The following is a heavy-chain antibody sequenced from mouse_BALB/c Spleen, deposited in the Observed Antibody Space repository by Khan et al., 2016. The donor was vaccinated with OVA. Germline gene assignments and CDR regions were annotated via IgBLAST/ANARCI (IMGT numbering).Heavy chain of an antibody. D-gene: IGHD1-1*01. CDR2: ISSGGHYT. CDR3: ARLAYYYNSEGFAY. V-gene: IGHV5-6*01. Sequence: EVELVESGGDLVKPGGSLELSCAASGFTFSTYGMSWVRQTPDMRLEWVATISSGGHYTYYPDSVKGRFTISRDNAKNTLYLHMSSLKSEDTAIYYCARLAYYYNSEGFAYGGQGTLVTVSA. J-gene: IGHJ3*01. CDR1: GFTFSTYG.